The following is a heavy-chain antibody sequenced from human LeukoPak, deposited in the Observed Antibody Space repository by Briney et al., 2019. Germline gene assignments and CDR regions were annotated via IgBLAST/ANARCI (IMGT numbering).Heavy chain of an antibody. D-gene: IGHD2-2*01. CDR1: GGSISSYY. CDR3: ARDSLPPYCSSTSCYGNLNYYYGMDV. V-gene: IGHV4-4*07. Sequence: SETLSLTCTVSGGSISSYYWSWIRQPAGKGLEWIGHFYISGSTNYNPSLKSRVTMSVDTSKNQFSLRLSSVTAADTAVYYCARDSLPPYCSSTSCYGNLNYYYGMDVWGQGTTVTVSS. CDR2: FYISGST. J-gene: IGHJ6*02.